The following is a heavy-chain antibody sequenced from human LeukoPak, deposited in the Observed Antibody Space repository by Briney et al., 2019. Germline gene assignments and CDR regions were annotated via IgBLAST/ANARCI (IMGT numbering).Heavy chain of an antibody. J-gene: IGHJ4*02. V-gene: IGHV1-18*01. D-gene: IGHD5-18*01. CDR3: ARSGYSYGSSNSADY. CDR2: ISAYNGNT. Sequence: ASVKVSCKASGYTFTSYGISWVRQAPGQGLEWMGWISAYNGNTNYAQKLQGRVTMTTDTSTSTAYMELRSLRSDDTAVYYCARSGYSYGSSNSADYWGQGTLVTVSS. CDR1: GYTFTSYG.